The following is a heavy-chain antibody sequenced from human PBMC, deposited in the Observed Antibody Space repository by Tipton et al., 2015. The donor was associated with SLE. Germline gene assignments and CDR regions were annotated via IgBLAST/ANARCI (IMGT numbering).Heavy chain of an antibody. J-gene: IGHJ4*02. D-gene: IGHD3-10*01. CDR3: SGGSSWYFDY. CDR2: IYYSGST. CDR1: GGSISSYY. V-gene: IGHV4-59*01. Sequence: LRLSCTVSGGSISSYYWSWIWQPPGKGLEWIGYIYYSGSTNYNPSLKSRVTISVDTSKNQFSLKLSSVTAADTAVYYCSGGSSWYFDYWGQGTLVTVSS.